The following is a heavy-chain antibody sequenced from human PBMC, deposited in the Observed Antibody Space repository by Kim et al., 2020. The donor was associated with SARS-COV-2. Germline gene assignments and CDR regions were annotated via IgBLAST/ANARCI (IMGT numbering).Heavy chain of an antibody. Sequence: SETLSLTCTVSGGSISSYYWSWIRQPPGKGLEWIGYIYYSGSTNYNPSLKSRVTISVDTSKNQFSLKLSSVTAADTAVYYCASYPGGSYDSSGYYIDYWGQGTLVTVSS. CDR3: ASYPGGSYDSSGYYIDY. J-gene: IGHJ4*02. CDR2: IYYSGST. CDR1: GGSISSYY. V-gene: IGHV4-59*13. D-gene: IGHD3-22*01.